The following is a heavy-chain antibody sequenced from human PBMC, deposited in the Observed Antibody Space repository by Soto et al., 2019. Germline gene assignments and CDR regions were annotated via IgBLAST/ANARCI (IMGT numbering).Heavy chain of an antibody. Sequence: PGGSLRVSWAASGFTFSSYSMNWVRQAPGKGLEWVSSISSSSSYIYYADSVKGRFTISRDNAKNSLYLQMNSLRAEDTAVYYCARDPPSYDSSGYYRRFDYWGQGTLVTVSS. CDR1: GFTFSSYS. V-gene: IGHV3-21*01. CDR2: ISSSSSYI. D-gene: IGHD3-22*01. J-gene: IGHJ4*02. CDR3: ARDPPSYDSSGYYRRFDY.